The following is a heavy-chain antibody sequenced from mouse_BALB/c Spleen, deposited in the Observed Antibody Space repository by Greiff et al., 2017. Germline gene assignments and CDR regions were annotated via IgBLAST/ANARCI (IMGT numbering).Heavy chain of an antibody. CDR1: GFTFSDYY. CDR2: ISDGGSYT. J-gene: IGHJ4*01. V-gene: IGHV5-4*02. CDR3: ARTPDYGYAMDY. Sequence: EVKLEESGGGLVKPGGSLKLSCAASGFTFSDYYMYWVRQTPEKRLEWVATISDGGSYTYYPDSVKGRFTIARDNAKNNLYLQMSSLKSEDTALYYCARTPDYGYAMDYWGQGTSVTVSS. D-gene: IGHD1-1*01.